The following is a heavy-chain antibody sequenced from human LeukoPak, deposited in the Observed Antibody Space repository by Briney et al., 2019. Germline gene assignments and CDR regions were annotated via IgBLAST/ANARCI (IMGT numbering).Heavy chain of an antibody. Sequence: GGSLRLSCAASGFTFSDYYMSWIRQAPGKGLEWVSYISSSGSTIYYADSVKGRFTISRDNAKNSLYLQMNSLRAEDTAVYYCARNLAGGSSEYYGMDVWGQGTTVTVSS. V-gene: IGHV3-11*04. CDR2: ISSSGSTI. CDR3: ARNLAGGSSEYYGMDV. CDR1: GFTFSDYY. D-gene: IGHD6-6*01. J-gene: IGHJ6*02.